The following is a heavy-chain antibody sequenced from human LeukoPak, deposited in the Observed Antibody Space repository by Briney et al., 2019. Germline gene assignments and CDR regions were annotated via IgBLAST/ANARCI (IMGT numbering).Heavy chain of an antibody. CDR1: GCTFSSYA. CDR3: AGEVEDYDILTGPYRFDY. CDR2: IIPIFGTA. D-gene: IGHD3-9*01. V-gene: IGHV1-69*05. J-gene: IGHJ4*02. Sequence: ASVKVSCKASGCTFSSYAISWVRQAPGQGLEWMGSIIPIFGTANYAQKFQGRFTITTDESTSSAYMQLSSLRSEDTAVYYCAGEVEDYDILTGPYRFDYWGQGTLVTVSS.